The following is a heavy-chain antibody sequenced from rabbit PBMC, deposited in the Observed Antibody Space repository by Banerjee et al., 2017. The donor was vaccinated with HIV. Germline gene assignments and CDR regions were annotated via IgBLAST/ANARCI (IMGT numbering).Heavy chain of an antibody. J-gene: IGHJ4*01. CDR2: IYTGSSGST. V-gene: IGHV1S45*01. D-gene: IGHD1-1*01. Sequence: QEQLEESGGGLGQPEGSLTLTCTASGFDLSSYYYMCWVRQAPGKGLEWIGCIYTGSSGSTYYASWAKGRFTISKTSSTTVTLQMTSLTAADTATYFCARSYDSSVYYVFRLWGPGTLVTVS. CDR3: ARSYDSSVYYVFRL. CDR1: GFDLSSYYY.